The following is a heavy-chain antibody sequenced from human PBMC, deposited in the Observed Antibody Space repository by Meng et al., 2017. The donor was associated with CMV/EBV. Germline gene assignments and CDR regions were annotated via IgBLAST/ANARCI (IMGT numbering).Heavy chain of an antibody. D-gene: IGHD1-26*01. V-gene: IGHV5-51*04. CDR3: AGGASESYYLDY. CDR1: GYSLTSYW. Sequence: GESPKTSRKGSGYSLTSYWIGRVRQMPGQGPEWMGIIYSGYSDTRHSPSFQGQVPIPADKPISTAYLQWSSLKATDTALYYCAGGASESYYLDYWGQGTLVTVSS. CDR2: IYSGYSDT. J-gene: IGHJ4*02.